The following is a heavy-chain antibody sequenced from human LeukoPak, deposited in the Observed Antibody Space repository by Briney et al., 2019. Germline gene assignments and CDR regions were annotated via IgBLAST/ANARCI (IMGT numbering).Heavy chain of an antibody. CDR2: ISSSSSSI. V-gene: IGHV3-21*05. CDR1: GFTFSSYE. J-gene: IGHJ4*02. CDR3: AREDLEGFDF. Sequence: GGSLRLSCAASGFTFSSYEMNWVRQAPGKGLELVSYISSSSSSIYYADSVKGRFTISRDNAKNSLYLQMNSLRAEDTAVYYCAREDLEGFDFWGQGTLVTVSS. D-gene: IGHD1-1*01.